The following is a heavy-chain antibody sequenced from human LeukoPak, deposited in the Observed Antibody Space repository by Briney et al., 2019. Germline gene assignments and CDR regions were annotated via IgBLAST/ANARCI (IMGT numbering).Heavy chain of an antibody. D-gene: IGHD4-17*01. J-gene: IGHJ4*02. CDR1: GFTFGDYA. CDR3: TSDYGDYAFDY. Sequence: GGSLRLSCTASGFTFGDYAMSWVRQAPGKGLEWVGFIRSKAYGGTTEYAASVKGRFTISRDDSKSIAYLQMNSLKTEDTAVYYCTSDYGDYAFDYWGQGTLVTLSS. V-gene: IGHV3-49*04. CDR2: IRSKAYGGTT.